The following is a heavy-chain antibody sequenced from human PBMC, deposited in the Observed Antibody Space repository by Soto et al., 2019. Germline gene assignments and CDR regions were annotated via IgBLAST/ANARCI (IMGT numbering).Heavy chain of an antibody. CDR3: ARAGYSSGWWGFSSTDYNLFDP. CDR2: IYYSGST. Sequence: SETLSVTCTVSGGSISSYYWSWIRQPPGKGLEWIGYIYYSGSTNYNPSLKSRVTISVDTSKNQFSLKLSSVTAADTAVYYCARAGYSSGWWGFSSTDYNLFDPWGQGTLVTVSS. J-gene: IGHJ5*02. D-gene: IGHD6-19*01. V-gene: IGHV4-59*01. CDR1: GGSISSYY.